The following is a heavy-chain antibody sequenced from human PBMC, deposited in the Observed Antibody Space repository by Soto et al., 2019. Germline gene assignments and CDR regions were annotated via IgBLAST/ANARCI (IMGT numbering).Heavy chain of an antibody. Sequence: EVQLVESGEGLVQPGGSLRLSCAASGLTFSSYWMTWVRQAPGKGLEWVANIKEDGSEKYYVDSVKGRVTISRDNAKNLLYLQMSSLRAEDTAVYYCARGGRGMDVWGQGTTVTVSS. CDR3: ARGGRGMDV. V-gene: IGHV3-7*01. CDR2: IKEDGSEK. CDR1: GLTFSSYW. J-gene: IGHJ6*02.